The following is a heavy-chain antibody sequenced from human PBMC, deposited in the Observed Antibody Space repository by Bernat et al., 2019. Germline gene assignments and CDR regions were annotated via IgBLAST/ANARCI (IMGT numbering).Heavy chain of an antibody. V-gene: IGHV3-74*02. CDR1: GFTFSSYA. Sequence: EVQLLESGGGLVQPGGSLRLSCAASGFTFSSYAMSWVRQAPGKGLVWVSHINIDGSITSYADSVKGRFTISRDNAKNTLYLQMNSLRAEDTAVYYCTRSLATAVWGQGTLVTVSS. J-gene: IGHJ4*02. D-gene: IGHD6-13*01. CDR2: INIDGSIT. CDR3: TRSLATAV.